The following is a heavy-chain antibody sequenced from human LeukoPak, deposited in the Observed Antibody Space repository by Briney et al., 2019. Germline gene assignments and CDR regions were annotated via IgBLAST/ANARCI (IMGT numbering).Heavy chain of an antibody. Sequence: SETLSLTCVVYGGSLTSYSWSWVRQSPGKVLDWIGETNHGGSTNYNPSLKSRVTISLDTSENQFSLRLSSVTAADTAVFYCARVRAFRPNVARAYYYYMDVWGKGTTVTVSS. CDR1: GGSLTSYS. D-gene: IGHD2-21*01. CDR3: ARVRAFRPNVARAYYYYMDV. J-gene: IGHJ6*03. CDR2: TNHGGST. V-gene: IGHV4-34*01.